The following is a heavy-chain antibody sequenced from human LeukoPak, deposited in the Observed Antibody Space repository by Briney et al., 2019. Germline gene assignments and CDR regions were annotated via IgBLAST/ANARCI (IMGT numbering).Heavy chain of an antibody. CDR1: GYSLTGGYY. CDR3: ARVGYYTAGDHASGWFDL. D-gene: IGHD2-8*02. Sequence: SETLSLICSVSGYSLTGGYYWGWIRQSPGKGLEWMGSIFHSGTTHYNPALKSRVTMSVDTSKNQFSLNLSPVTVADSAKYYCARVGYYTAGDHASGWFDLWGQGTLVTVSS. J-gene: IGHJ5*02. CDR2: IFHSGTT. V-gene: IGHV4-38-2*02.